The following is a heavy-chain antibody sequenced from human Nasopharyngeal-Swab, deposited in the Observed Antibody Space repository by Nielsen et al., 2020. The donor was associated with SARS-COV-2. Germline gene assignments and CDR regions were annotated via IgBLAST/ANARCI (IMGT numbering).Heavy chain of an antibody. CDR2: INHSGST. J-gene: IGHJ2*01. D-gene: IGHD6-13*01. Sequence: ESLKISCAASGFTFSSYSMNWVRQAPGKGLEWIGEINHSGSTNYNPSLKSRVTISVDTSKNQFSLKLSSVTAADTAVYYCARGRYSSSWYGLIWYFDLWGRGTLVTVSS. CDR1: GFTFSSYS. V-gene: IGHV4-34*01. CDR3: ARGRYSSSWYGLIWYFDL.